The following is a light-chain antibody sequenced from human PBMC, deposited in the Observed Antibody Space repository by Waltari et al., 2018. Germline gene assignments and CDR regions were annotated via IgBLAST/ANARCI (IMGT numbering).Light chain of an antibody. CDR1: SSDIGGYNY. J-gene: IGLJ1*01. V-gene: IGLV2-11*01. Sequence: QAALTQPRSVSGSPGQSVTISCTGTSSDIGGYNYGSWYQQYPGTAPKLMIYEVSKRPSGVSDRFSGSKSGNTASLTISGLQAEDEADYYCSSYVGSNTYIFGAGTRLTVL. CDR3: SSYVGSNTYI. CDR2: EVS.